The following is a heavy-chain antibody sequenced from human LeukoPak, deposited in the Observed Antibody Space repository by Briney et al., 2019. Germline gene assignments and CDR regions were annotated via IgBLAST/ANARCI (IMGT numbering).Heavy chain of an antibody. CDR1: GGSISSYY. CDR3: ARGSGSATVTPFDI. Sequence: SETLSLTSTGSGGSISSYYWTWHPQPPGMGLEWIGSTYYSGSINYNPSHKSRVTISVDTSKNQFSLKLSSVTAADTAVYYCARGSGSATVTPFDIWGQGTLVTVSS. D-gene: IGHD4-17*01. J-gene: IGHJ3*02. CDR2: TYYSGSI. V-gene: IGHV4-59*01.